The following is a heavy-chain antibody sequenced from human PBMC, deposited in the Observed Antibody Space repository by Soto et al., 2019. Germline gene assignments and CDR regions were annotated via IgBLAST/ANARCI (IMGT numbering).Heavy chain of an antibody. CDR3: AREVLGELFDFDY. J-gene: IGHJ4*02. V-gene: IGHV3-30*03. D-gene: IGHD3-10*01. Sequence: PGGPLRLSCAASGFTFSSYGMHWVRQAPGKGLEWVAVISYDGSNKYYADSAKGRFTISRDNSKNTLYLQMNSLRAEDTAVYYCAREVLGELFDFDYWGQGTLVTVSS. CDR2: ISYDGSNK. CDR1: GFTFSSYG.